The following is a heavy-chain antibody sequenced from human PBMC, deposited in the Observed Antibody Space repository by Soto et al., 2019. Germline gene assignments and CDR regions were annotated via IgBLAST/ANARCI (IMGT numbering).Heavy chain of an antibody. D-gene: IGHD3-22*01. J-gene: IGHJ5*02. CDR2: ISYDGGNK. Sequence: GGSLRLSCPASGFTVTRYAMHWVRQAPGKGLEWVAVISYDGGNKYYADSGKDRCTISRDNSKNTLYLQMNSLRAEDTAVYYCARDGRITMIVVVIPHWFDLWGQGILVTVSS. CDR1: GFTVTRYA. CDR3: ARDGRITMIVVVIPHWFDL. V-gene: IGHV3-30-3*01.